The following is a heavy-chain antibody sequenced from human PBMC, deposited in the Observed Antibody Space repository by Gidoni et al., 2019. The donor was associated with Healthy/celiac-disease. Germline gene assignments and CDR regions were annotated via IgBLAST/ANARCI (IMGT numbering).Heavy chain of an antibody. CDR1: GYSISSGYY. V-gene: IGHV4-38-2*01. CDR2: IYHSGST. CDR3: ARAIAYKGGYYGMDV. D-gene: IGHD2-21*01. J-gene: IGHJ6*02. Sequence: QVQLQESGPGLVKPSETLSLTCAVSGYSISSGYYWGWIRQPPGKGLEWIGSIYHSGSTYYNPSLKSRVTISVDTSKNQFSLKLSSVTAADTAVYYCARAIAYKGGYYGMDVWGQGTTVTVSS.